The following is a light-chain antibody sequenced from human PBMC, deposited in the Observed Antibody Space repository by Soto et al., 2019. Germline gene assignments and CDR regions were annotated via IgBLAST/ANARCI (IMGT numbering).Light chain of an antibody. CDR2: GAT. CDR3: QQYDDLPSIT. CDR1: QDIGNS. Sequence: DVQMTQSPSSLSASVGDRVAITCQASQDIGNSLNWYQQKPGEPPKLLIYGATHSEAGVPLRFSGSGSGTDFTFTIGRMEPEDIATYSCQQYDDLPSITFGQGTRLEIK. V-gene: IGKV1-33*01. J-gene: IGKJ5*01.